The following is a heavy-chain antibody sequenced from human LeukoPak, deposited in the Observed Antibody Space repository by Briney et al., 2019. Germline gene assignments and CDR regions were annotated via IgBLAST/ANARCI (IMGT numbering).Heavy chain of an antibody. CDR2: IYYSGST. D-gene: IGHD3-10*01. Sequence: PSGTLSLTCTVSGGSISSYYWSWVRQPPGKGLEWIGYIYYSGSTNYNPHLKSRGNISLETSKKQLFLKLSSVTAADTAVYYWGRDLWFGELGYFDYWGQGTLVTVSS. V-gene: IGHV4-59*01. CDR3: GRDLWFGELGYFDY. CDR1: GGSISSYY. J-gene: IGHJ4*02.